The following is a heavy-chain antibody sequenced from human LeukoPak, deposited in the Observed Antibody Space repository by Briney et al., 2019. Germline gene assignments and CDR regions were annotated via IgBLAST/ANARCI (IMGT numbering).Heavy chain of an antibody. Sequence: PGGSLRLSCAASGLTVSSHYMSWVRQAPGKGLEWVSVMYSGGSTHHADSVKGRFTISRDSSKNTLYLQMNNLRAEDTAVYYCAKLSGDGLPPFDDWGQGTLVTVSS. CDR1: GLTVSSHY. CDR3: AKLSGDGLPPFDD. D-gene: IGHD5-24*01. CDR2: MYSGGST. J-gene: IGHJ4*02. V-gene: IGHV3-66*04.